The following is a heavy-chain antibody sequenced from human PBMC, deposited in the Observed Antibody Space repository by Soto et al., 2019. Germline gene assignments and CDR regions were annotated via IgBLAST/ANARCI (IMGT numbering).Heavy chain of an antibody. V-gene: IGHV4-59*01. CDR1: GGSISSYY. CDR3: ARDRGRIAVAGPGLYYYYGMDV. J-gene: IGHJ6*02. Sequence: SETLSLTCTVSGGSISSYYWSWIRQSPGKGLEWIGYIYYSGSTNYNPSLKSRVTISVDTSKNQFSLKLSSVTAADTAVYYCARDRGRIAVAGPGLYYYYGMDVWGQGTTVTVSS. D-gene: IGHD6-19*01. CDR2: IYYSGST.